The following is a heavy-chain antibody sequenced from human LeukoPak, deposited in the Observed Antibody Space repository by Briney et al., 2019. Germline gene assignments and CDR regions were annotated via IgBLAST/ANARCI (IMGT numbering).Heavy chain of an antibody. D-gene: IGHD1-20*01. J-gene: IGHJ4*02. CDR2: FYYGGST. V-gene: IGHV4-39*07. CDR3: ARFSNWMYYFDY. CDR1: GGSISSNNYY. Sequence: SETLSLTCTVSGGSISSNNYYWGWIRQPPGEKLEWMGSFYYGGSTYDNPSLKSRVTISLDTSQKQFSLKLSSVTAADTAVYYCARFSNWMYYFDYWGQGTLVTVSS.